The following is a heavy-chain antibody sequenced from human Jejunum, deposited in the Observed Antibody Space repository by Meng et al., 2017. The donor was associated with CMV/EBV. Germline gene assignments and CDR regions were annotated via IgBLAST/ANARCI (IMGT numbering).Heavy chain of an antibody. J-gene: IGHJ5*02. CDR3: VRLDLAAFYS. D-gene: IGHD3-3*02. CDR2: ITGDGNTK. V-gene: IGHV3-48*03. Sequence: SCAASGFSFSTSEMNWVRQAPGKGLEWVPYITGDGNTKYYADSVKGRFTISRDNAKSSLYLQMNSLRAEDTAVYYCVRLDLAAFYSWGQGTLVTVSS. CDR1: GFSFSTSE.